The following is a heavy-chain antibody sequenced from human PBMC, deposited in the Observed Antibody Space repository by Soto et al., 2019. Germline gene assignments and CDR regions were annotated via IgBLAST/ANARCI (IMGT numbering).Heavy chain of an antibody. Sequence: RGSLRLSCVASGFTFENYAMSWVRQAPGKGLEWVSAISGSGGTTYYSDSVKGRFTISRDNSKNTVYLQMNDLRVEDAAEYFCAKDSWAIFGVPAGEYYAMDVWGQGTTVTVSS. CDR1: GFTFENYA. V-gene: IGHV3-23*01. CDR3: AKDSWAIFGVPAGEYYAMDV. CDR2: ISGSGGTT. J-gene: IGHJ6*02. D-gene: IGHD3-3*01.